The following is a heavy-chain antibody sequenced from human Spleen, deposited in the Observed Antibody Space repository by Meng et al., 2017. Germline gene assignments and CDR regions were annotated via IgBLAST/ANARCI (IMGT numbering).Heavy chain of an antibody. V-gene: IGHV4-39*01. CDR2: IGHSGFT. D-gene: IGHD3-22*01. J-gene: IGHJ5*02. Sequence: QPQLQESGPGLVKPSEALSLTCSVSGGSISTSGYYWGGIRQPPGKGLEWIGSIGHSGFTYYTPSVKSRVTVSIDTSKSQFSLKLTSVTAADTAVYFCVRSSAWVRTGFDPWGQGTLVTFSS. CDR1: GGSISTSGYY. CDR3: VRSSAWVRTGFDP.